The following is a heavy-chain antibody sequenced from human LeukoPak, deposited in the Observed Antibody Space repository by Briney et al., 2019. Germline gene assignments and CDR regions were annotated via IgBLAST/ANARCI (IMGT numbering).Heavy chain of an antibody. CDR1: GFIFSNYG. CDR2: LHNDETEI. CDR3: VKDTGRGDF. D-gene: IGHD1-14*01. V-gene: IGHV3-30*02. Sequence: GGSLRLSCAASGFIFSNYGMHWVRQAPGKGLEWVAFLHNDETEIYYADPVKGRFPISRDNSKNTLYLHMSSLRDKHTGAYSCVKDTGRGDFWGQGTQVTVSS. J-gene: IGHJ4*02.